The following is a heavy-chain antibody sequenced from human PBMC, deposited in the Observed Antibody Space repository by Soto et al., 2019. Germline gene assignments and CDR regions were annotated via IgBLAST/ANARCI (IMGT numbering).Heavy chain of an antibody. V-gene: IGHV1-18*01. Sequence: AAVKVSCKGAGYTFTSYGISWVRQAPGQGGEWMGWSSAYKGNTNYAQKLQGRVTMTTDTSTSTAYMELRSLRSDDTAVYYCARDSGQYGMDVWGQGTTVTVSS. J-gene: IGHJ6*02. CDR1: GYTFTSYG. CDR2: SSAYKGNT. CDR3: ARDSGQYGMDV.